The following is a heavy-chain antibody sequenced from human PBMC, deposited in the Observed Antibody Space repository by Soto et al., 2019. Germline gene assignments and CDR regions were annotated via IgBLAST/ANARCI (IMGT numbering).Heavy chain of an antibody. CDR1: GGSISSYY. CDR3: TRSDYLGAGVSFAVTDPFDP. Sequence: SQTLSLNCTVSGGSISSYYWSWIRQPPGKGLEWIGCIYYSGSTNYNPSLKSRVTISVDTSKNQFSLKLSSVTAADTAVYYCTRSDYLGAGVSFAVTDPFDPWGQGNLVTVX. J-gene: IGHJ5*02. CDR2: IYYSGST. D-gene: IGHD4-17*01. V-gene: IGHV4-59*08.